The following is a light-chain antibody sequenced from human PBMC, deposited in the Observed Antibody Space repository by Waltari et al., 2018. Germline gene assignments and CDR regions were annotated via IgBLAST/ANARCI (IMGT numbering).Light chain of an antibody. Sequence: QSALTQPASVSGSPGQSITISCTGSSSDVGGDDSVSWYEDHPGQAPKVIIYDVNKQPSGVSDRFSGSKSGNTASLTISGLQAEDEATFYCSSQSTKNGVIFGGGTKVTVL. V-gene: IGLV2-14*03. CDR3: SSQSTKNGVI. J-gene: IGLJ2*01. CDR2: DVN. CDR1: SSDVGGDDS.